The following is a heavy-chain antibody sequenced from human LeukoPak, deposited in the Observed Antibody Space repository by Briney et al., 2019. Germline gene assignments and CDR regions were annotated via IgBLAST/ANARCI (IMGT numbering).Heavy chain of an antibody. D-gene: IGHD3-22*01. J-gene: IGHJ4*02. CDR1: GFTVSSNY. Sequence: GSLRLSCAASGFTVSSNYMSWIRQPPGKGLEWIGEINHSGSTNYNPSLKSRVTISVDTSKNQFSLKLSSVTAADTAVYYCASVDSSGYYSDYWGQGTLVTVSS. CDR2: INHSGST. CDR3: ASVDSSGYYSDY. V-gene: IGHV4-34*01.